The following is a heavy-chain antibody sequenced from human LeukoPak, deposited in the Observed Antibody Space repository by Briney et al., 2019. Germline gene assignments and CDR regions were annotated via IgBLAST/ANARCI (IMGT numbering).Heavy chain of an antibody. CDR1: GGSISSSNW. Sequence: SGTLSLTCAVSGGSISSSNWWSWVRQPPGKGLEWIGEIYHSGSTNYNPSLKSRVTISVDKSKNQFSLKLSSVTAADTAVYYCARDRFRAYYDFWSGYRYFDYWGQGTPVTVSS. CDR2: IYHSGST. J-gene: IGHJ4*02. V-gene: IGHV4-4*02. D-gene: IGHD3-3*01. CDR3: ARDRFRAYYDFWSGYRYFDY.